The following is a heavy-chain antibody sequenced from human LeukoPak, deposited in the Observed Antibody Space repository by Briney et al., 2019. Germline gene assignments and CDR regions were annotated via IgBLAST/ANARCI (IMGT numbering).Heavy chain of an antibody. CDR3: AKARYSGSYFFDY. V-gene: IGHV3-30*18. Sequence: GGSLRLSCAASGFTVSSNYMSWVRQAPGKGLEWVAVISYDGSNKYYADSVKGRFTISRDNSKNTLYLQMNSLRAEDTVVYYCAKARYSGSYFFDYWGQGTLVTVSS. CDR2: ISYDGSNK. J-gene: IGHJ4*02. CDR1: GFTVSSNY. D-gene: IGHD1-26*01.